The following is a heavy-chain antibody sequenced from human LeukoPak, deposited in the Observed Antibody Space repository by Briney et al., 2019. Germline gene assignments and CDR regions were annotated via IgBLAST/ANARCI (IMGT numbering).Heavy chain of an antibody. V-gene: IGHV4-39*01. CDR1: GGSISSSSYY. D-gene: IGHD2-15*01. CDR3: ARHSRHCSGGSCYSYDY. J-gene: IGHJ4*02. CDR2: IYYSGST. Sequence: SETLSLTCTVSGGSISSSSYYWGWIRQPPGKGLEWIGSIYYSGSTYYNPSLKSRVTISVDTSKNQFSLKLSSVTAADTAVYYCARHSRHCSGGSCYSYDYWGQGTLVTVPS.